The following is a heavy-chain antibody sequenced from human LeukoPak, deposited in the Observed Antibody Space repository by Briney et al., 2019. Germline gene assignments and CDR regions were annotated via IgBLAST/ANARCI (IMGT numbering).Heavy chain of an antibody. Sequence: PGGSLRLSCAASGFTLGDHYVSWVRQAPGKGQEWVSYIYAGDTTKYYADSVKGRFTISRDNAKNSVYLQMNSLRVEDTAVYYCARGHYGLDIWGQGTTVTVSS. CDR1: GFTLGDHY. CDR2: IYAGDTTK. CDR3: ARGHYGLDI. J-gene: IGHJ6*02. V-gene: IGHV3-11*01.